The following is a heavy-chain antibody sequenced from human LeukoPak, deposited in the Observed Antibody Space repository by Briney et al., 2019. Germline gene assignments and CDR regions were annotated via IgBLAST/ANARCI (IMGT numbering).Heavy chain of an antibody. CDR3: AREGNLPYGMDV. CDR1: GYTFTSYY. Sequence: GASVKVSCKASGYTFTSYYMHWVRQAPGQGLEWMGIINPSGGSTSYAQKFQGRVTMTRDTSTSTVYMELSSLRSEDTAAYYCAREGNLPYGMDVWGQGTTVTVSS. V-gene: IGHV1-46*01. J-gene: IGHJ6*02. CDR2: INPSGGST.